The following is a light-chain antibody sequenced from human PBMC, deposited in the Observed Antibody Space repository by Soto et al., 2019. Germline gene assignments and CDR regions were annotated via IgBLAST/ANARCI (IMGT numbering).Light chain of an antibody. CDR3: QQYNSYPRT. CDR2: TTS. V-gene: IGKV1-5*03. CDR1: QNINNW. Sequence: DIQMTQSPSTLSASAGDRVTITCRASQNINNWLAWYQQKAGKAPKLLIYTTSSLEKEVPSRFSGSGSGTEFTLTISSLQPDDFATYYCQQYNSYPRTFGQGTRVEIK. J-gene: IGKJ1*01.